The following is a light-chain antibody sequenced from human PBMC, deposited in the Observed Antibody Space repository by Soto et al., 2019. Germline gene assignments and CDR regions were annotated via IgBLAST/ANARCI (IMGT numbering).Light chain of an antibody. CDR2: YAS. CDR1: QNLSRN. J-gene: IGKJ2*01. V-gene: IGKV3-15*01. Sequence: EMVMTQSPATLSVSPGERATLSCRASQNLSRNLAWYQQQPGQAPRLLIFYASTRATGIPARFSGSGSGTDFTXTISSLQSEDFAVYYCQQYDKWPHTFGQGTKLEIK. CDR3: QQYDKWPHT.